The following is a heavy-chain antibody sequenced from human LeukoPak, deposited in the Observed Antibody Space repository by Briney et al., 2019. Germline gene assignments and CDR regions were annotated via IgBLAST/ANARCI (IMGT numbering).Heavy chain of an antibody. Sequence: GGSLRLSCAASGFTVSSNYMNWVRQAPGKGLEWVSSISSGSSYIYYADSVRGRFTISRDNAKNSLYLQMNSLRAEDTAVYYCARGLRDCSSTSCYGHNWFDPWGQGTLVTVSS. CDR3: ARGLRDCSSTSCYGHNWFDP. J-gene: IGHJ5*02. V-gene: IGHV3-21*01. CDR2: ISSGSSYI. CDR1: GFTVSSNY. D-gene: IGHD2-2*01.